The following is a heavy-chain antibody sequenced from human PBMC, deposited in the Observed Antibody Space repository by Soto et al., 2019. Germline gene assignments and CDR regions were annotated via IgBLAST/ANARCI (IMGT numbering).Heavy chain of an antibody. V-gene: IGHV1-8*01. CDR3: ARGNPFNYAGFDV. J-gene: IGHJ6*02. CDR2: MNATSGDT. D-gene: IGHD3-16*01. CDR1: GYTFSDFD. Sequence: AHLEQSGAEEKRPGASVKVSCKASGYTFSDFDINWLRQASGQGPEWMGWMNATSGDTFFAQRFQGKFNMTWDTSLSTAYMEVGSLTSDDTAMYYCARGNPFNYAGFDVWGQGTTVAVSS.